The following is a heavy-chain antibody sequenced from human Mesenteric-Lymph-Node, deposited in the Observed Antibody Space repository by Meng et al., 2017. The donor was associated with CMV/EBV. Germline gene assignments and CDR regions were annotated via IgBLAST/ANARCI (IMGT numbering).Heavy chain of an antibody. CDR1: EFTFSSYY. D-gene: IGHD5-18*01. Sequence: GESLKISCAASEFTFSSYYMNWVRQAPGKGLEWVSMISSSSSYIYYADSVKGRFTISRDSAKNSLYLHMNSLRAEDTAVYYCARGTQLWTYYYGMDVWGQGTTVTVSS. CDR2: ISSSSSYI. J-gene: IGHJ6*02. V-gene: IGHV3-21*01. CDR3: ARGTQLWTYYYGMDV.